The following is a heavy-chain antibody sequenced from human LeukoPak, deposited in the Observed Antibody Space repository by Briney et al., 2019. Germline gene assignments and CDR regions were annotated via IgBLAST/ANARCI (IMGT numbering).Heavy chain of an antibody. Sequence: GASVKVSCKASGYSFTTYGISWVRQAPGQGLEWMGAIIPIFGTANYAQKFQGRVTITADKSTSTAYMELSSLGSEDTAVYYCARRYDKNAFDIWGQGTMVTVSS. CDR3: ARRYDKNAFDI. D-gene: IGHD3-10*01. J-gene: IGHJ3*02. V-gene: IGHV1-69*06. CDR2: IIPIFGTA. CDR1: GYSFTTYG.